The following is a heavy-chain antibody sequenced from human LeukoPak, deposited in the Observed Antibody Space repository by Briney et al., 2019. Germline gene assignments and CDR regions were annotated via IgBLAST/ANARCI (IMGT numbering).Heavy chain of an antibody. CDR2: IYYSGTT. Sequence: SETLSLTCSVSGGSFSNYYWSWIRQPPGKGLEWIGFIYYSGTTDYTPSLKSRVTISVDTSKKQFSLKLSSVTAADTAVYYCARGVVLTGYPLDFWGRGTLVTVSS. D-gene: IGHD3-9*01. J-gene: IGHJ4*02. CDR3: ARGVVLTGYPLDF. V-gene: IGHV4-59*01. CDR1: GGSFSNYY.